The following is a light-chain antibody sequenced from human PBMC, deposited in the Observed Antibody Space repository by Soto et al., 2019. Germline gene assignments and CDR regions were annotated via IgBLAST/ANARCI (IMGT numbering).Light chain of an antibody. CDR1: QSIAIY. V-gene: IGKV3-11*01. Sequence: IVLTQSPATLSFSPGERATLSCRASQSIAIYLAWYQQKSGQHPRLLIYDTFNRAPGIPERFSGSGSGTHFTLTIIRLDPEDFAVYYCQQRATWPWTFGQGTTVQIK. CDR2: DTF. CDR3: QQRATWPWT. J-gene: IGKJ1*01.